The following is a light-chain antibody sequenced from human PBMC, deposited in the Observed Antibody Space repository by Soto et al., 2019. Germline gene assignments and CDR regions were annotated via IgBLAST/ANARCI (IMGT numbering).Light chain of an antibody. CDR3: GTWDDSLSVV. V-gene: IGLV1-51*01. CDR1: SSNIGNNY. Sequence: QSVLTQPPSVSAAPGQTVTISCSGSSSNIGNNYVSWYQQLPGTAPKLLIYDNYKRPSGIPDRFSGSKSGTSATLGITGLQTGDDGDYYCGTWDDSLSVVFGGGTKVTVL. J-gene: IGLJ2*01. CDR2: DNY.